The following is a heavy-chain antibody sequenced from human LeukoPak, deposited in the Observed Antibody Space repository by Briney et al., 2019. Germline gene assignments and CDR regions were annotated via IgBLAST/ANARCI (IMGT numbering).Heavy chain of an antibody. CDR1: GGSINYYY. D-gene: IGHD3-22*01. CDR2: IYSSGST. CDR3: ARDSRYSDTSGYYYSHYYMDV. J-gene: IGHJ6*03. V-gene: IGHV4-59*01. Sequence: SETLSLTCTVSGGSINYYYWSWIRQPPGKGLEYIGYIYSSGSTNYNLSLNSRVPMSVDTSKKQFSLKLSSVTAADTAVYYCARDSRYSDTSGYYYSHYYMDVWGKGTTVTVSS.